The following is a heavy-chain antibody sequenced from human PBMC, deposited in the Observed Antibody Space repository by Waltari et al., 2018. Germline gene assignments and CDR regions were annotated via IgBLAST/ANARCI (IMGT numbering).Heavy chain of an antibody. CDR3: ARVGGRIQHIDY. CDR1: GGSFSGYY. CDR2: INHSGST. Sequence: QVQLQQWGAGLLKPSETLSLTCAVYGGSFSGYYWSWIRQPPGKGLEWIGEINHSGSTNYNPSLKSRVTISVDTSKNQFSLKLSSVTAADTAVYYCARVGGRIQHIDYWGQGTLVTVSS. V-gene: IGHV4-34*01. J-gene: IGHJ4*02. D-gene: IGHD5-18*01.